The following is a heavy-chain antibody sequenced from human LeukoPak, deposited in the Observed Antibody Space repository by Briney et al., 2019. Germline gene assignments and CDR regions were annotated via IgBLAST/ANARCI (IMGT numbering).Heavy chain of an antibody. V-gene: IGHV4-34*01. CDR1: GGSFSGYY. J-gene: IGHJ3*02. CDR3: ARNCGGDCDAFDI. CDR2: INRSGST. D-gene: IGHD2-21*02. Sequence: KPSETLSLTCAVYGGSFSGYYWSWIRQPPGKGLEWIGEINRSGSTNYNPSLKSRVTISVDTSKNQFSLKLSSVTAADTAVYYCARNCGGDCDAFDIWGQGTMVTVSS.